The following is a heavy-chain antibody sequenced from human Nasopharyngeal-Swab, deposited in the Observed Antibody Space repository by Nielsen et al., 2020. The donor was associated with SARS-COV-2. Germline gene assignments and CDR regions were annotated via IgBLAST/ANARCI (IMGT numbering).Heavy chain of an antibody. CDR1: GFTFSSYA. Sequence: GESLKISCAASGFTFSSYAMSWVRQATGKGLEWVSSIGTAGDTYYPGSVKGRFTISRDNSKNTLYLQMNSLRAEDTAVYFCAKLDIGGWLGSTTGYFDYWGQGTLVTVSS. CDR2: IGTAGDT. V-gene: IGHV3-23*01. J-gene: IGHJ4*02. D-gene: IGHD2/OR15-2a*01. CDR3: AKLDIGGWLGSTTGYFDY.